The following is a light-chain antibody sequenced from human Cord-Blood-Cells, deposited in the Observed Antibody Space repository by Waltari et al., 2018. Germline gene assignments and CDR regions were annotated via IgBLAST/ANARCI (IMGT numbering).Light chain of an antibody. V-gene: IGLV2-14*01. CDR2: DVS. CDR3: SSYTRSSTWV. Sequence: QSALTQPASVTESPGQSLTLPCTGTSRDVGGSTYLPWYQQHPGKAPKLMIYDVSKRPSGVSNRFSGSKSGNTASLTISGLQAEEEADYYCSSYTRSSTWVFGGGTKLTVL. CDR1: SRDVGGSTY. J-gene: IGLJ3*02.